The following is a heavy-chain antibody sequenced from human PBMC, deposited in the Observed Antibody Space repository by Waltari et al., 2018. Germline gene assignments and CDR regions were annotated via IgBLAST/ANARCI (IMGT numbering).Heavy chain of an antibody. CDR1: GYSISSGYY. CDR2: ISHSGRT. Sequence: QVQLQESGPGLVKPSETLSLTCAVSGYSISSGYYWGWIRQPPGKGLEWIGSISHSGRTYYNPSLKSRVTISVDTFKNQFSLKMRFVTAADTAVYYCTRHAASLGTYYFDYWGQGTLVTVSS. J-gene: IGHJ4*02. D-gene: IGHD1-26*01. CDR3: TRHAASLGTYYFDY. V-gene: IGHV4-38-2*01.